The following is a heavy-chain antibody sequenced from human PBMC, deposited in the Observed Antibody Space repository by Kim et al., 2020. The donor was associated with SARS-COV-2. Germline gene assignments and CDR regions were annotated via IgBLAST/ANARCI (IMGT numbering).Heavy chain of an antibody. CDR1: GGSISSGVYY. CDR2: IYDSGST. CDR3: SNRDLGEYFFDY. Sequence: SETLSLTCTVSGGSISSGVYYWNWSRQHPGKGLEWIGYIYDSGSTYYNPSLKSRVTISVDTSKNQFSLKLSSVTAADTAVYYCSNRDLGEYFFDYWGQGT. V-gene: IGHV4-31*03. J-gene: IGHJ4*02.